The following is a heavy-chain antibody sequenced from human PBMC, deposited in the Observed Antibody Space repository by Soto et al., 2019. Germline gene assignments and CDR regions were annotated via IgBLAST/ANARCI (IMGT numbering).Heavy chain of an antibody. D-gene: IGHD1-1*01. CDR2: IYPSVSS. Sequence: SETLFLTCSVAGFAISRGYYWSWVRQPPGKGLEWIGSIYPSVSSYHNPSLETRVRLSIDTSKNQFTLNLTSVTAADTALYYCAREKVGTTFFDNWGQGIQVTVS. CDR3: AREKVGTTFFDN. J-gene: IGHJ4*02. V-gene: IGHV4-38-2*02. CDR1: GFAISRGYY.